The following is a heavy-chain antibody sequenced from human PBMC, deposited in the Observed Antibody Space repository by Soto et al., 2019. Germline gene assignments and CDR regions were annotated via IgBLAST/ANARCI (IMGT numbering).Heavy chain of an antibody. J-gene: IGHJ4*02. V-gene: IGHV3-30*03. CDR3: ASQKDCSGGSCHDY. D-gene: IGHD2-15*01. CDR2: ISYDGSNK. CDR1: GFTFSSYG. Sequence: QPGGSLRLSCAASGFTFSSYGMHWVRQAPGKGLEWVAVISYDGSNKYYADSVKGRFTISRDNSKNTLYLQMNSLRAEDTAVYYCASQKDCSGGSCHDYWGQGTLVTVSS.